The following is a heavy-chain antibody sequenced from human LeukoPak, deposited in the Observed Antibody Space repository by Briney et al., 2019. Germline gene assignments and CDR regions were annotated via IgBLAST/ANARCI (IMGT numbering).Heavy chain of an antibody. J-gene: IGHJ5*02. CDR1: GGTFSSYA. V-gene: IGHV1-69*04. CDR2: IIPILGIA. D-gene: IGHD6-19*01. CDR3: AKGRVVAGSKSLTYHWFDP. Sequence: ASVKVSCKASGGTFSSYAISWVRQAPGQGLEWMGRIIPILGIANYAQKFQGRVTITADKSTSTAYMELSSLRSEDTAVYYCAKGRVVAGSKSLTYHWFDPWGQGTLVTVSS.